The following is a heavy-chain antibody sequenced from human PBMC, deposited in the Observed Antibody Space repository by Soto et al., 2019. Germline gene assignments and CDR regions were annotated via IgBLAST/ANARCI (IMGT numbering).Heavy chain of an antibody. CDR2: IYHSGST. CDR1: GDSISNGGYS. J-gene: IGHJ2*01. Sequence: SETLSLTCAVSGDSISNGGYSWNWIRQPPGKGLEWIGSIYHSGSTSYNPSLKSRITISVDKSNNQFSLRLTSVTAADTAVYYCARGMDGTYYYWYFDLWGRGTLVTVSS. V-gene: IGHV4-30-2*01. CDR3: ARGMDGTYYYWYFDL. D-gene: IGHD1-26*01.